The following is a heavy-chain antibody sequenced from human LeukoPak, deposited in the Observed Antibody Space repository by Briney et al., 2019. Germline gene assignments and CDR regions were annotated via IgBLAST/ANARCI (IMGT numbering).Heavy chain of an antibody. D-gene: IGHD6-13*01. J-gene: IGHJ4*02. CDR3: AREIAAAGSLYYFDY. V-gene: IGHV4-34*01. CDR1: GGSFSGYY. Sequence: SETLSLTCAVYGGSFSGYYWSWIRQPPGKGLEWIGEINHNGSTNYNPSLKSRVTISVDTSKNQFSLKLSSVTAADTAVYYCAREIAAAGSLYYFDYWGQGTLVTVSS. CDR2: INHNGST.